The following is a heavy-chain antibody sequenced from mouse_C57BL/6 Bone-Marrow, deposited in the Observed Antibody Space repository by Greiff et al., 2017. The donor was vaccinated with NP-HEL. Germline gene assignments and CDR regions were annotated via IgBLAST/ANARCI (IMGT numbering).Heavy chain of an antibody. D-gene: IGHD3-2*02. CDR1: GFTFSSYG. CDR3: ARKSRQLRPWFAY. J-gene: IGHJ3*01. Sequence: EVMLVESGGDLVKPGGSLKLSCAASGFTFSSYGMSWVRQTPDKRLEWVATISSGGSYTYYPDSVKGRFTISRDNAKNTLYLQMSSLKSEDTAMYYCARKSRQLRPWFAYWGQGTLVTVSA. CDR2: ISSGGSYT. V-gene: IGHV5-6*02.